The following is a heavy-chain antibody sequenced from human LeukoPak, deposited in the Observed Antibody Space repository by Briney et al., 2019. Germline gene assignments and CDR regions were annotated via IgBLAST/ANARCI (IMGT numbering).Heavy chain of an antibody. CDR2: ISSSSSYI. J-gene: IGHJ5*02. D-gene: IGHD2-2*01. Sequence: GGSLRLSCAASGFTFSSYSMNWVRQAPGKGLEWVSSISSSSSYIYYADSVKGRFTISRDNAKNSLYLQMNSLRAEDTAVYYCARGMGVLVPADTWFDPWGQGTLVTVSS. V-gene: IGHV3-21*04. CDR1: GFTFSSYS. CDR3: ARGMGVLVPADTWFDP.